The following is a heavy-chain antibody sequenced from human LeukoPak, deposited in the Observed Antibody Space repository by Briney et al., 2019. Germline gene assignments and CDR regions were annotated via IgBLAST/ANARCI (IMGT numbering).Heavy chain of an antibody. Sequence: GASVKVSCKASGYTFTNYDINWVRQATGQGLEWMGWMNPNSGDTGYAQKFQGRVTMTRNNSISTAYMELSSPRSEDTAVYYCARDRDYYDSGNYYKTFDYWGQGTPVTVSS. D-gene: IGHD3-10*01. CDR1: GYTFTNYD. CDR2: MNPNSGDT. CDR3: ARDRDYYDSGNYYKTFDY. J-gene: IGHJ4*02. V-gene: IGHV1-8*01.